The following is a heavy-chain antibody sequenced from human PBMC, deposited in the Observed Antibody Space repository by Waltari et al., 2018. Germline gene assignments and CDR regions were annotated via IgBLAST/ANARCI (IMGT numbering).Heavy chain of an antibody. V-gene: IGHV1-69*05. CDR3: ARGGPLEMATMRGYYFDY. CDR2: IIPIFGTA. CDR1: GGTFSSYA. J-gene: IGHJ4*02. Sequence: QVQLVQSGAEVKKPGSSVKVSCKASGGTFSSYAISWVRQAPGQGLEWMGGIIPIFGTANYAQKFQGRVTITTDESTSTAYMELSSLRSEDTAVYYCARGGPLEMATMRGYYFDYWGQGTLVTVSS. D-gene: IGHD5-12*01.